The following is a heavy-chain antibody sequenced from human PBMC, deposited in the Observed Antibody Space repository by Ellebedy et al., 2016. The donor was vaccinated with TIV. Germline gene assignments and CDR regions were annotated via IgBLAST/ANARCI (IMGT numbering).Heavy chain of an antibody. CDR3: ARPRGITIFERILYFDL. D-gene: IGHD3-3*01. V-gene: IGHV3-30*03. J-gene: IGHJ2*01. Sequence: PGGSLRLSCAASGFTFNSYGMHWVRQAPGKGLEWVAVISYVGNNEDYADSVKGRSTTYRDNSQNTLFLQMDSLRVEDTAVYYCARPRGITIFERILYFDLWGRGTLVTVSS. CDR1: GFTFNSYG. CDR2: ISYVGNNE.